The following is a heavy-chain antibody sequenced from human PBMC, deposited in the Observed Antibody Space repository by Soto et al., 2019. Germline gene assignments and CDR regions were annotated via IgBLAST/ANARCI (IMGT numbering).Heavy chain of an antibody. CDR1: GGSFSGYY. CDR2: INHSGST. D-gene: IGHD3-3*01. Sequence: PSETLSLTCAVYGGSFSGYYWSWIRQTPGKGLEWIGYINHSGSTNYNPSLKSRVTISVDTSKNQFSLKLSSVTAADTAVYYCARGVYTATYDYYFDYWGQGTLVTVSS. V-gene: IGHV4-34*01. CDR3: ARGVYTATYDYYFDY. J-gene: IGHJ4*02.